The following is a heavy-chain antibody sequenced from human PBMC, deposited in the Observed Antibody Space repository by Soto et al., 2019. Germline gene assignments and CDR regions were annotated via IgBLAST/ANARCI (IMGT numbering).Heavy chain of an antibody. D-gene: IGHD6-6*01. Sequence: SVKVSFKASGGPFSSYAISLVRQAPGQGLEWMGGIIPIFGTANYAQKFQGRVTITADKSTSTAYMELSSLRSEDTAVYYCARVVVRVNYHYGMDVWGQGTTVTVSS. CDR2: IIPIFGTA. V-gene: IGHV1-69*06. CDR3: ARVVVRVNYHYGMDV. J-gene: IGHJ6*02. CDR1: GGPFSSYA.